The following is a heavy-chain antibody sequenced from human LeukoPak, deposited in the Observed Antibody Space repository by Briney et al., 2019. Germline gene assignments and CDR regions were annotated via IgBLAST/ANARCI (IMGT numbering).Heavy chain of an antibody. V-gene: IGHV4-59*11. CDR2: IHSSGST. Sequence: PSETLSLTCTVSGGSITSHYWSWIRQPPGKGLEWIGYIHSSGSTNYSPSLKSRVTISVDTSKNQFSLKLSSVTAADTAVYYCARDFDYDAFDVWGQGTMVTVSS. CDR1: GGSITSHY. D-gene: IGHD3-9*01. J-gene: IGHJ3*01. CDR3: ARDFDYDAFDV.